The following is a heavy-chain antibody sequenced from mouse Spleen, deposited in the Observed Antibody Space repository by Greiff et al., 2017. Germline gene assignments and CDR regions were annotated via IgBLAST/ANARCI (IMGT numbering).Heavy chain of an antibody. D-gene: IGHD4-1*02. CDR3: ARSGFNWDLYYFDY. CDR2: IHPNSGST. V-gene: IGHV1-64*01. CDR1: GYTFTSYW. Sequence: QVQLKQPGAELVKPGASVKLSCKASGYTFTSYWMHWVKQRPGQGLEWIGMIHPNSGSTNYNEKFKSKATLTVDKSSSTAYMQLSSLTSEDSAVYYCARSGFNWDLYYFDYWGQGTTLTVSS. J-gene: IGHJ2*01.